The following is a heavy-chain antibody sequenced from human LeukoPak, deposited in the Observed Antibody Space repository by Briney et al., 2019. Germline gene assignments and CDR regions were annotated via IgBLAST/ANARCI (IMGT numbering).Heavy chain of an antibody. CDR1: RFIFNTTW. J-gene: IGHJ4*02. D-gene: IGHD2-15*01. V-gene: IGHV3-74*01. Sequence: GGSLTLSCAASRFIFNTTWVLWLPQAPGEGLEGGALIYSDRSRTTSADSVKGRFTISRDNAKNTVYLQMSSLRVEDTAVYFCTKDAGYASDYWGQGILVPVSS. CDR2: IYSDRSRT. CDR3: TKDAGYASDY.